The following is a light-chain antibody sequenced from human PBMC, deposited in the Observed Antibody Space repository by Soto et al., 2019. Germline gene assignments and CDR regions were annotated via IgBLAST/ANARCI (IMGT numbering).Light chain of an antibody. V-gene: IGKV3-20*01. CDR2: SAS. CDR3: HHLYDSPPRT. Sequence: EIVLTKSPGTLSLSQGEKATLSCRASPRVISSRLSCYQQKPRQAPTLLIFSASCRATGVPHSFTGRGSSTDFSLPITSLPPHDFPVFYCHHLYDSPPRTFGQGTKVDI. J-gene: IGKJ1*01. CDR1: PRVISSR.